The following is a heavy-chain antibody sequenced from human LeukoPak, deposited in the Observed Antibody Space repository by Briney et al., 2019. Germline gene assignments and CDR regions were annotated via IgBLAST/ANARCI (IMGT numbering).Heavy chain of an antibody. CDR3: AVQETYSSAGFDY. D-gene: IGHD6-25*01. J-gene: IGHJ4*02. Sequence: NPSETLSLTCTVSGGSISSGDYYWSWIRQPPGKGLEWIGYIYYSGSTYYNPSLKSRVTISVDTSKNQSSLKLSSVTAADTAVYYCAVQETYSSAGFDYWGQGTLVTVSS. V-gene: IGHV4-30-4*08. CDR2: IYYSGST. CDR1: GGSISSGDYY.